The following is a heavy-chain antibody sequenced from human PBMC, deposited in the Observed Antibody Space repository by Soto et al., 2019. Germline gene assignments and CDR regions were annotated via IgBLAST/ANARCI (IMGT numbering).Heavy chain of an antibody. CDR1: GYTFRDHY. V-gene: IGHV1-46*01. CDR2: ISPADGAT. Sequence: QVQLVQSGADAKEPGASVKVSCRASGYTFRDHYIQWVRQAPGQGLEWVAMISPADGATRYAQKFQGRVTLTMDVSTSTVYMEMSSLRPDDTAFYYCARDRPHAWLDPWGQGTLVTVSS. J-gene: IGHJ5*02. CDR3: ARDRPHAWLDP.